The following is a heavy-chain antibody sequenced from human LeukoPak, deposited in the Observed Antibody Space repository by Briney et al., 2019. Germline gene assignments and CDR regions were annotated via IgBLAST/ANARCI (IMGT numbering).Heavy chain of an antibody. V-gene: IGHV4-30-4*01. CDR1: GDSITSGDYL. J-gene: IGHJ4*02. Sequence: SETLSLTCTVSGDSITSGDYLWSWIRQPPGGGLEWIGYISHGGATFPSPSLSSRLRLSVDTSNNQFSLKLAAVTAADTAVYYCARDKRIPLAGAIVEYFDSWGPGTLVSVSS. D-gene: IGHD6-19*01. CDR2: ISHGGAT. CDR3: ARDKRIPLAGAIVEYFDS.